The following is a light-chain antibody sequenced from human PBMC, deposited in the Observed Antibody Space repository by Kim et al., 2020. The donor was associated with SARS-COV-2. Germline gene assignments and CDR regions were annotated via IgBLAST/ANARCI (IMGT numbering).Light chain of an antibody. V-gene: IGLV1-44*01. J-gene: IGLJ3*02. CDR1: ASNIGTDT. Sequence: GQTVTISCSASASNIGTDTVNWFQQLPGTSPKLLIFKNSQRPSGVPDRFSGSKSGTSASLAISGLQSDDEADYYCAAWDDSLSAWVFGGGTQLTVL. CDR2: KNS. CDR3: AAWDDSLSAWV.